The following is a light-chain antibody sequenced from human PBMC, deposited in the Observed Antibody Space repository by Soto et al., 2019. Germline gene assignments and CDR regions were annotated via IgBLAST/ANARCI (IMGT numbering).Light chain of an antibody. V-gene: IGLV2-23*01. CDR1: SSDVGAYNL. J-gene: IGLJ1*01. CDR2: DGN. CDR3: CSYAGSNTYV. Sequence: QSVLAQPASVSGSPGQSITISCTGTSSDVGAYNLVSWYQQHPGKAPKLIIYDGNKRPSGVSNRFSASKSGNTASLTISRLQAEDEADYYCCSYAGSNTYVFRTGTKVTVL.